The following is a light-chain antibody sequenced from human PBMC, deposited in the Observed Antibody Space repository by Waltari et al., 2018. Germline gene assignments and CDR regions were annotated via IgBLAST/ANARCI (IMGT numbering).Light chain of an antibody. Sequence: DIQMTQSPSSLPASVGDRVTITCHASQDISNYLNWYQHKPGKAPKLLISGASTLQTGVPSRFSGSGSGTDFSFTISGLQPEDIATYYCQQFGTFGQGTKVEIK. CDR3: QQFGT. J-gene: IGKJ1*01. CDR1: QDISNY. V-gene: IGKV1-33*01. CDR2: GAS.